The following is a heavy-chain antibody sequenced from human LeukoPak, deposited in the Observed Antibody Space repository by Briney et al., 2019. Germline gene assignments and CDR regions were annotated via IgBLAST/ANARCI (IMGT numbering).Heavy chain of an antibody. J-gene: IGHJ4*02. V-gene: IGHV4-61*08. Sequence: PSETLSLTCTVSGGSISSGGYYWSWIRQPPGKGLEWIGYIYHSGSTYYNPSLKSRVTISVDTSKNQFSLKLSSVTAADTAVYYCARGLDFYDFYDYWGQGTLVTVSS. D-gene: IGHD3-3*01. CDR1: GGSISSGGYY. CDR2: IYHSGST. CDR3: ARGLDFYDFYDY.